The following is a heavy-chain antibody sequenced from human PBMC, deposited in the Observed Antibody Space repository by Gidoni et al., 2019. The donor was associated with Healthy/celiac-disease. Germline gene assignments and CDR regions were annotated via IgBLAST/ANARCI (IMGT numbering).Heavy chain of an antibody. D-gene: IGHD3-22*01. Sequence: EVQLLASGGGLVQPGGSLRLSCSASGFTFSSYAMSWARQAPGKGLEWGSAISGSGGSTYYADSVKGRFTISRDNSKNTLYLQMNSLRAEDTAVYYCAKDYYYDSSGYYSDYWGQGTLVTVSS. CDR2: ISGSGGST. V-gene: IGHV3-23*01. CDR1: GFTFSSYA. J-gene: IGHJ4*02. CDR3: AKDYYYDSSGYYSDY.